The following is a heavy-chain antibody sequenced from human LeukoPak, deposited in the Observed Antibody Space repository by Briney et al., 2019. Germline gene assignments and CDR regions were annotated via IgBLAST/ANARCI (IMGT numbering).Heavy chain of an antibody. V-gene: IGHV3-48*03. CDR1: GFTFSSYE. Sequence: GGSLRLSCAASGFTFSSYEMNWVRQAPGKGLEWISAISGSSSNVYYAASVRGRFTISRDNAENSLYLQLNTMRAEDTAVYYCARGFRDTAMFLDHWGQGTLVTVSS. J-gene: IGHJ4*02. CDR3: ARGFRDTAMFLDH. D-gene: IGHD5-18*01. CDR2: ISGSSSNV.